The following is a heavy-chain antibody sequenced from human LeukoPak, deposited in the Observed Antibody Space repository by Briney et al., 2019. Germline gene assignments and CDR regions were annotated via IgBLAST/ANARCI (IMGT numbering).Heavy chain of an antibody. D-gene: IGHD3-22*01. V-gene: IGHV4-4*07. CDR1: GGSISSYY. Sequence: SSETLSLTCTVSGGSISSYYWSWIRQPAGKGLEWIGRIYTSGSTNYNPSLKSRVTMSVDTSKNQFSLKLSSVTAADTAVYYCARGKAGDSSGYYPDAFDIWGQGTMVTVSS. CDR2: IYTSGST. J-gene: IGHJ3*02. CDR3: ARGKAGDSSGYYPDAFDI.